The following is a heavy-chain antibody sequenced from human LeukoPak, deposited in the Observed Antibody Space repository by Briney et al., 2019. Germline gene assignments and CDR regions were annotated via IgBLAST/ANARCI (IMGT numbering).Heavy chain of an antibody. D-gene: IGHD6-19*01. CDR2: IYYSGST. Sequence: PSETLSLTCTVSGGSISSYYWSWIRQPPGKGLEWIGYIYYSGSTNYNPSLKSRVTISVDTSKNQFSLKLSSVTAADTAVYYCAREGTVAGSIDCWGQGTLVTVSS. V-gene: IGHV4-59*01. J-gene: IGHJ4*02. CDR1: GGSISSYY. CDR3: AREGTVAGSIDC.